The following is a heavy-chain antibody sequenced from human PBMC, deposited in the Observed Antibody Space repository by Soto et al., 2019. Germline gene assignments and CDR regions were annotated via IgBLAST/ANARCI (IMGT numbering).Heavy chain of an antibody. Sequence: QVQLQESGPGLVKPSQTLSLTCTVSGDSISSGGYYWSWIRQHPGKGLEWIGYIYYSGSTYYNPSLKSRVTISVDTSKNQFSLKLTSVTAADTAVYYCARGDGEWSDLDYWGQGTLVTVSS. J-gene: IGHJ4*02. D-gene: IGHD3-3*01. CDR1: GDSISSGGYY. CDR3: ARGDGEWSDLDY. V-gene: IGHV4-31*03. CDR2: IYYSGST.